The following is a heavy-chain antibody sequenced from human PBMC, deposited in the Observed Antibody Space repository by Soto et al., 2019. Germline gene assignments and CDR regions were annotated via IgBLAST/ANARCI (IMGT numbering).Heavy chain of an antibody. CDR2: ISYDGSNK. D-gene: IGHD2-15*01. J-gene: IGHJ6*02. CDR3: ARAGCDGGRCYTLVGLRYGMDV. Sequence: QVQLVESGGGVVQPGRSLRLSCAASGFTFSSYVMYWVRQAPGKGLEWVAVISYDGSNKYYADSVKGRFTISRDNCKNTLYLQMNSLRAEDTAVYYCARAGCDGGRCYTLVGLRYGMDVWGQGTTVTVSS. CDR1: GFTFSSYV. V-gene: IGHV3-30-3*01.